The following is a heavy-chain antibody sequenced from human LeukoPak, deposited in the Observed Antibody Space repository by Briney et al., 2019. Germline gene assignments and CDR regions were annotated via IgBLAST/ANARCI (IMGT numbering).Heavy chain of an antibody. Sequence: SETLSLTCTVSGGSISSGTYYWGWIRQPAGKGPEWIGRIYTSGSTNYNPSLKSRVTISVDTSKNQFSLKLSSVTAADTAVYYCARTGMDPHYYYYMDVWGKGTTVTISS. V-gene: IGHV4-61*02. CDR3: ARTGMDPHYYYYMDV. D-gene: IGHD2-8*01. J-gene: IGHJ6*03. CDR1: GGSISSGTYY. CDR2: IYTSGST.